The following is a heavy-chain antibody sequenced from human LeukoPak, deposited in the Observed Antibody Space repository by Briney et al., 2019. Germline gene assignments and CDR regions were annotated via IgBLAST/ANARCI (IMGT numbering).Heavy chain of an antibody. D-gene: IGHD3-10*01. CDR3: ARGYYYGSGSYYDYYYYGMDV. Sequence: PSQTLSLTCAISGDSVSSNSAAWNWIRQSPSRGLEWLGRTYYRSKWYNDYAVSVKSRITINPDTSKNQFSLQLNSVTPEDTAVYYCARGYYYGSGSYYDYYYYGMDVWGQGTRSPSP. CDR1: GDSVSSNSAA. CDR2: TYYRSKWYN. J-gene: IGHJ6*02. V-gene: IGHV6-1*01.